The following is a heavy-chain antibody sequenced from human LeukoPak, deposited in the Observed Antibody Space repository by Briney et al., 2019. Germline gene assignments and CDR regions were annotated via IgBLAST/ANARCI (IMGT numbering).Heavy chain of an antibody. D-gene: IGHD3-10*01. CDR2: ISAHNGNT. CDR1: GYTFTTCG. V-gene: IGHV1-18*01. CDR3: ARDYRGYFYGSGNH. Sequence: ASVKVSCKASGYTFTTCGISWVRQAPGQGLEWMGWISAHNGNTNYAQKLQGRVTMTTDTSTSTAYMELRSLRSDDTAVYYCARDYRGYFYGSGNHWGQGTLVTVSS. J-gene: IGHJ4*02.